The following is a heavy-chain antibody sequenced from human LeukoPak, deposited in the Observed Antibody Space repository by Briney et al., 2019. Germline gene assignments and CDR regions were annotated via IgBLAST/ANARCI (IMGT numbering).Heavy chain of an antibody. D-gene: IGHD1-26*01. CDR3: ARDLGGSYSHGMDV. J-gene: IGHJ6*02. Sequence: GGSLRLSCAASGFTFGSYSMNWVRQAPGKGLEWVSSISSSSSYIYYADSVKGRFTISRDNAKNSLYLQMNSLRAEDTAVYYCARDLGGSYSHGMDVWGQGTTVTVSS. CDR2: ISSSSSYI. CDR1: GFTFGSYS. V-gene: IGHV3-21*01.